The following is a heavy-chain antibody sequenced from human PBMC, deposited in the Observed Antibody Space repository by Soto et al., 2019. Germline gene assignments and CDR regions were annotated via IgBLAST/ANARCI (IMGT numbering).Heavy chain of an antibody. CDR3: AKGPRNWGVDF. CDR2: MNPNNGYT. D-gene: IGHD7-27*01. V-gene: IGHV1-8*01. J-gene: IGHJ4*02. CDR1: GYTFTDYD. Sequence: QVQLVQSGAEVKKPGASVKVSCKASGYTFTDYDINWFRQATGQGLEWMGWMNPNNGYTSYAQNFQGRVTMTRGTSISTAYMELSTVRSEDTAVYYGAKGPRNWGVDFWGQGTRVTVSS.